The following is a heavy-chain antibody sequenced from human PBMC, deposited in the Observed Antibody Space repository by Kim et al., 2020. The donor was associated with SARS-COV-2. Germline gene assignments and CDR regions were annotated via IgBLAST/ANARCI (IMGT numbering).Heavy chain of an antibody. D-gene: IGHD3-3*01. CDR2: IFRGGST. V-gene: IGHV3-53*01. CDR1: GFTVSSKY. Sequence: GGSLRLSCAASGFTVSSKYMTWVRQAPGKGLEWVSVIFRGGSTYYAGSVKGRFTISRDNSKNTVNLQMNSLRGEDTAVYYCARGGSGDYYDYYSFGMDVWGQGTTVTVSS. CDR3: ARGGSGDYYDYYSFGMDV. J-gene: IGHJ6*02.